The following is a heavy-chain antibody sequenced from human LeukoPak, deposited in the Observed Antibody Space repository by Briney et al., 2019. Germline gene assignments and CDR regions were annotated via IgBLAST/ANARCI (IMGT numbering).Heavy chain of an antibody. CDR2: INHSGST. CDR1: GGSFSGYY. D-gene: IGHD3-3*01. Sequence: SETLSLTCAVYGGSFSGYYWSWIRQPPGKGLEWIGEINHSGSTNYNPSLKSRVAISVDTSKNQFSLKLSSVTAADTAVYYCARRPIFGVVISYYMDVWGKGTTVTVSS. CDR3: ARRPIFGVVISYYMDV. V-gene: IGHV4-34*01. J-gene: IGHJ6*03.